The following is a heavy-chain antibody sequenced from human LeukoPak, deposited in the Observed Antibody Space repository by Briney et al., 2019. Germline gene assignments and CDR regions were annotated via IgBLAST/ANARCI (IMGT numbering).Heavy chain of an antibody. CDR1: GGSFSGYY. V-gene: IGHV4-34*01. Sequence: PSETLSLTCAVYGGSFSGYYWSWIRQPPGKGLEWIGEINHSGSTNYNPSLKSRVTIAVDTSKNQFSLKLSSVTAADTAVYYCARGQRGYGRYCSSTSCYEGRYYFDYWGQGTLVTVSS. D-gene: IGHD2-2*01. CDR2: INHSGST. CDR3: ARGQRGYGRYCSSTSCYEGRYYFDY. J-gene: IGHJ4*02.